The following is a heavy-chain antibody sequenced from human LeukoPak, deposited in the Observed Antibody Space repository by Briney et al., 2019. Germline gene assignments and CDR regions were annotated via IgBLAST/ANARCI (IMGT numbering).Heavy chain of an antibody. CDR3: ARRRGYSGYDSLDY. D-gene: IGHD5-12*01. J-gene: IGHJ4*02. V-gene: IGHV3-30*03. CDR1: GFTFSSYG. CDR2: ISYDGSNE. Sequence: GGSLRLSCAASGFTFSSYGIHWVRQAPGKGLEWVALISYDGSNEYYADSVKDRFTISRDNSKNTLYMQMNSLRTEDTAVYYCARRRGYSGYDSLDYWGQGTLVTASS.